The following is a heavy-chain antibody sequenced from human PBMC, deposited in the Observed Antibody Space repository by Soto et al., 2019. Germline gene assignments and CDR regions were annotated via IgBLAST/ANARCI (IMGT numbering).Heavy chain of an antibody. J-gene: IGHJ4*02. CDR2: ISGSGGST. CDR1: GFTFSSYA. D-gene: IGHD2-15*01. CDR3: ADLPGCYRHFDS. V-gene: IGHV3-23*01. Sequence: EVQLLESGGGLVQPGGSLRLSCAASGFTFSSYAMSWVRQAPGKGLEWVSAISGSGGSTYYADSVKGRFTISRDNSKNPLYMRTNSLRPEATAVSDCADLPGCYRHFDSCGQRTLVTVSS.